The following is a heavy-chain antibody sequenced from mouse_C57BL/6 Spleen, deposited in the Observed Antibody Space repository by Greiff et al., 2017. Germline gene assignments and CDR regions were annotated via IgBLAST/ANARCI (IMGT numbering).Heavy chain of an antibody. CDR1: GFTFSSYA. CDR3: ARDGVEGFAY. D-gene: IGHD1-1*01. V-gene: IGHV5-4*01. Sequence: EVKVVESGGGLVKPGGSLKLSCAASGFTFSSYAMSWVRQTPEQRLEWVATISDGGSYTYYPDNVKGRFTISRDNAKNNLYLQMSHLKSEDTAMYYCARDGVEGFAYWGQGTLVTVSA. CDR2: ISDGGSYT. J-gene: IGHJ3*01.